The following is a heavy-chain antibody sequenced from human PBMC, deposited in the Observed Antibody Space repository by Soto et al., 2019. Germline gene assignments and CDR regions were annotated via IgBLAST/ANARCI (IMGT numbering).Heavy chain of an antibody. CDR2: ISDTGGTI. CDR1: GFTFGSYA. Sequence: GGSLRLSCAASGFTFGSYAMSWVRQAPGKGLEWVSAISDTGGTIYYADSVKGRFTISRDNSKNTLYLQMNSLRAEDTAVYYCANGAHCRSTTCPPGTIWGQGTMVTVSS. V-gene: IGHV3-23*01. CDR3: ANGAHCRSTTCPPGTI. D-gene: IGHD2-2*01. J-gene: IGHJ3*02.